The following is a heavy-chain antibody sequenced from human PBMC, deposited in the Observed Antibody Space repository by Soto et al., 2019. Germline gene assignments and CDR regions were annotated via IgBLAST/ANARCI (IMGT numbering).Heavy chain of an antibody. D-gene: IGHD1-7*01. J-gene: IGHJ6*03. CDR3: AGTTSHQWYYMDV. CDR1: GDSVSSNSAA. V-gene: IGHV6-1*01. Sequence: QVPLQESGPGLVKPSQTLSLTCAISGDSVSSNSAAWNWIRLSPSRGLEWLARTYYRSRWYNDYAVSVRRRITGNPDASKNQFSLQLTSVAPEYTAVYYCAGTTSHQWYYMDVWGKGTPVNVSS. CDR2: TYYRSRWYN.